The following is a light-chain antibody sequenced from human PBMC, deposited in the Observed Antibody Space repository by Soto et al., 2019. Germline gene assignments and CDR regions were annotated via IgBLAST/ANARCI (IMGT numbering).Light chain of an antibody. Sequence: DIQMTQSPTLSASVGDRVTITCRASQSISSWLAWYQQKPGKAPKLLIYDGSILESGVPSRFSGSGSRTVFTLTISSLQPHDFATYYCQQHNGDFGGGTRVEIK. CDR3: QQHNGD. CDR1: QSISSW. V-gene: IGKV1-5*01. J-gene: IGKJ4*01. CDR2: DGS.